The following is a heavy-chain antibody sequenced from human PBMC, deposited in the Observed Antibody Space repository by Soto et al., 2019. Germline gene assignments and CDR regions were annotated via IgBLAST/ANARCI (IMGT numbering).Heavy chain of an antibody. J-gene: IGHJ4*02. CDR1: GFTFSSYS. V-gene: IGHV3-48*01. CDR3: ARDLPHSGYDLGY. D-gene: IGHD5-12*01. Sequence: VQLVESGGGLVQPGGSLRLSCAASGFTFSSYSMNWVRQAPGKGLEWVSYISSSSSIIYYADSVKGRFTISRDNGKNSLYLQMNSLRAEDTAVYYCARDLPHSGYDLGYWGQGTLVTVSS. CDR2: ISSSSSII.